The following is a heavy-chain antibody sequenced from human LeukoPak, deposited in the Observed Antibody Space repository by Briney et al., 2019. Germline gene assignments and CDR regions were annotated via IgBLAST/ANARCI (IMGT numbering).Heavy chain of an antibody. CDR1: GGSISSSSYY. J-gene: IGHJ4*02. CDR3: ARVSVAVVHFDY. CDR2: IYYSGST. V-gene: IGHV4-39*07. D-gene: IGHD6-19*01. Sequence: PSETLSLTCTVSGGSISSSSYYWGWIRQPPGKGLEWFGSIYYSGSTYYNPSLKSRVTISVDTSKNQFSLKLSSVTAADTAVYYCARVSVAVVHFDYWGQGTLVTVSS.